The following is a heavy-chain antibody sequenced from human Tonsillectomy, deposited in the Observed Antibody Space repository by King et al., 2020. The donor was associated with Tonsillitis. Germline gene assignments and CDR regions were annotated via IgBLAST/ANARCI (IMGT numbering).Heavy chain of an antibody. J-gene: IGHJ6*02. V-gene: IGHV3-9*01. Sequence: VQLVESGGGLVQPGRSLRLSCAASGFTFDDYAMHWVRQVPGKGLEWVSGISWNSGRIGYADSVKGRFTISRDNAKNSLYLQMNSLRTEDTALYYCAKDIGYGDYESYYGLDVWGQGTTVTVSS. CDR3: AKDIGYGDYESYYGLDV. D-gene: IGHD4-17*01. CDR2: ISWNSGRI. CDR1: GFTFDDYA.